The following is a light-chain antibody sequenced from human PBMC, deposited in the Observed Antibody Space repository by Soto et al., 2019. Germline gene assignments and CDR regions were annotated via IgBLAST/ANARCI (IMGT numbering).Light chain of an antibody. CDR1: QSVSSSY. V-gene: IGKV3-20*01. CDR2: GAS. Sequence: EMVLTQSPGTLSLSPGEGATLSCRASQSVSSSYLAWYQQKPGQAPRLLIYGASSRATGIPDRFSGSGSGTDFTLTISRLEPEDFAVYYCQQYGSSPPYTFGQGTKV. J-gene: IGKJ1*01. CDR3: QQYGSSPPYT.